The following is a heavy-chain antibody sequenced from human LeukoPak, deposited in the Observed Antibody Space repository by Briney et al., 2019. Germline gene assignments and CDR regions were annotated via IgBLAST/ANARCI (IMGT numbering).Heavy chain of an antibody. V-gene: IGHV4-4*07. CDR3: GRASSVADHQYYFDY. CDR2: IYNSGST. Sequence: NPSETLSLTCTVSGGSISSYYWSWIRQPAGKGLEWIGRIYNSGSTNYNPSLKSRVTISVDTSKNQFSLKLSSVTAADTAVYYCGRASSVADHQYYFDYWGQGTLVTVSS. D-gene: IGHD6-19*01. CDR1: GGSISSYY. J-gene: IGHJ4*02.